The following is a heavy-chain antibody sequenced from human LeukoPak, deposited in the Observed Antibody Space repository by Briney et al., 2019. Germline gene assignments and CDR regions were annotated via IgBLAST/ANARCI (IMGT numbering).Heavy chain of an antibody. CDR3: AREMFWSGYFSNLHFDY. D-gene: IGHD3-3*01. CDR2: ISSRSAYI. Sequence: GGSLRLSCAASEFTFSSYNMNWVREAPGKGLEWGSYISSRSAYIYYADSVKGRFTSSRDNAKNSLYLQMNSLRAEDTAVYYGAREMFWSGYFSNLHFDYWGQGALVTVSS. CDR1: EFTFSSYN. J-gene: IGHJ4*02. V-gene: IGHV3-21*01.